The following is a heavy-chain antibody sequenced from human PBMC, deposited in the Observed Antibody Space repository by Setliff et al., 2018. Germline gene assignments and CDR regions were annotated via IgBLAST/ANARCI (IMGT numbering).Heavy chain of an antibody. Sequence: GASVKVSCKTSRYTFTNYGINWVRQAPGRGLEWMGWITAYDGNTHYAQKFQGRVTMTADASTSTANMELRGLRSDDTAVYYCTRGPKDFVVLAAAACFDFWGQGTLVTVSS. D-gene: IGHD2-15*01. CDR3: TRGPKDFVVLAAAACFDF. V-gene: IGHV1-18*01. CDR2: ITAYDGNT. J-gene: IGHJ4*02. CDR1: RYTFTNYG.